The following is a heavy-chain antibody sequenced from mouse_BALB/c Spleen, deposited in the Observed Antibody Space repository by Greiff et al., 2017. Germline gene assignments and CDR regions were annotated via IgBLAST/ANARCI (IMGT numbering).Heavy chain of an antibody. CDR1: GFTFSSFG. D-gene: IGHD4-1*01. V-gene: IGHV5-17*02. CDR2: ISSGSSTI. CDR3: ARWDSWFAY. Sequence: EVMLVESGGGLVQPGGSRKLSCAASGFTFSSFGMHWVRQAPEKGLEWVAYISSGSSTIYYADTVKGRFTISRDNPKNTLFLQMTSLRSEDTAMYYCARWDSWFAYWGQGTLVTVSA. J-gene: IGHJ3*01.